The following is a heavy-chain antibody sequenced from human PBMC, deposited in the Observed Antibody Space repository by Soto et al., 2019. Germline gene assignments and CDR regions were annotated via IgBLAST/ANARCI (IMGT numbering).Heavy chain of an antibody. V-gene: IGHV2-5*02. J-gene: IGHJ4*02. CDR3: AHSGTLITGTDNFDY. Sequence: SGPTLVNPTQTRTLTCTFSGFSLSTSGVGVGWIRQPPGKALEWLALIYWDDDKRYSPSLKSRLTITKDTSKNQVVLTVTNMDPVDTATYYCAHSGTLITGTDNFDYWGQGTLVTVSS. CDR1: GFSLSTSGVG. D-gene: IGHD1-20*01. CDR2: IYWDDDK.